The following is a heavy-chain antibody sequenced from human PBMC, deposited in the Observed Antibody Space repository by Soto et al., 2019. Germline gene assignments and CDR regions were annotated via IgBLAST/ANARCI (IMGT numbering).Heavy chain of an antibody. V-gene: IGHV3-21*01. D-gene: IGHD2-15*01. J-gene: IGHJ6*02. CDR1: GFTFSSYS. CDR2: ISSSSSYI. Sequence: GESLKISCAASGFTFSSYSMNWVRQAPGKGLEWVSSISSSSSYIYYADSVKGRFTISRDNAKNSLYLQMNSLRAEDTAVYYCARDIVHYGMDVWGQGTTVTVSS. CDR3: ARDIVHYGMDV.